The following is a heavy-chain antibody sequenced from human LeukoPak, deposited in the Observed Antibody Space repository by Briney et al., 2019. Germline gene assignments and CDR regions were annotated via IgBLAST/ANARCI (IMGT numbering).Heavy chain of an antibody. CDR2: INAGNGNT. D-gene: IGHD3-9*01. J-gene: IGHJ6*02. CDR1: GYTFTSYA. Sequence: ASVKVSCKASGYTFTSYAMHWVRQAPGQRLEWMGWINAGNGNTKYSQKFQGRVTITRDTSASTAYMELSSLRSEDTAVYYCARGYDILTGYYLSYYGMDVWGQGTTVTVSS. V-gene: IGHV1-3*01. CDR3: ARGYDILTGYYLSYYGMDV.